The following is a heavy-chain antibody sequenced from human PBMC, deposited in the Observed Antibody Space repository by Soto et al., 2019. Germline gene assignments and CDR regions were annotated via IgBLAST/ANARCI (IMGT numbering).Heavy chain of an antibody. V-gene: IGHV3-30*18. CDR3: AKDRVRVVVASTNIDS. D-gene: IGHD2-15*01. J-gene: IGHJ4*02. Sequence: QVQLVESGGAVVQPGRSLRLSCAASGFTFNNYGMHWVRQAPGKGLEWVAVISSDGDNKHYADSVKGRFTISRDNFRNTLYLQMNGLTSEYTAVYYCAKDRVRVVVASTNIDSWGQVTLVTVSS. CDR2: ISSDGDNK. CDR1: GFTFNNYG.